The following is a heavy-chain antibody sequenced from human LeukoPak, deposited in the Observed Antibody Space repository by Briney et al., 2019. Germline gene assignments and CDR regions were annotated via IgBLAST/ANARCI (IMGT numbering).Heavy chain of an antibody. J-gene: IGHJ4*02. D-gene: IGHD3-9*01. CDR3: AKAPYYDILTGLDY. CDR2: IRYDGSNK. V-gene: IGHV3-30*02. CDR1: GFTFSSYG. Sequence: VGSLRLSCAASGFTFSSYGMHWVRQAPGKGLEWVAFIRYDGSNKYYADSVKGRFTISRDNSKNTLYLQMNSLRAEDTAVYYCAKAPYYDILTGLDYWGQGTLVTVSS.